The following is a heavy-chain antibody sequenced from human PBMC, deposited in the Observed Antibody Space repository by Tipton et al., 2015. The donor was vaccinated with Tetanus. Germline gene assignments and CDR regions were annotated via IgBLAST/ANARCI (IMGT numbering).Heavy chain of an antibody. CDR2: IYSSGDT. V-gene: IGHV4-39*07. CDR3: ARVPPLATVYFDY. Sequence: TLSLTCTVSSVSIADNTNYWGWIRQPPGKGLEWIGSIYSSGDTYSNPSLKSRVTMSVDTSRNQFSLRLSSVTAADTAEYYCARVPPLATVYFDYWGQGTLVTVSS. J-gene: IGHJ4*02. D-gene: IGHD5-24*01. CDR1: SVSIADNTNY.